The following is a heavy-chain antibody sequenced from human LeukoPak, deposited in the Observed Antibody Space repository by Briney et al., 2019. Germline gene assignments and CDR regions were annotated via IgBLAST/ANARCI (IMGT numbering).Heavy chain of an antibody. CDR3: ARDQSAQKTGDNYYGSGSHPREVDGMDV. Sequence: ASVKVSCKASGYTFTSYYMHWVRQAPGQGLEWVGIINPSGGSTSYAQKFQGRVTMTRDTSTSTVYMELSSLRSEDTAVYYCARDQSAQKTGDNYYGSGSHPREVDGMDVWGQGTTVTVSS. CDR1: GYTFTSYY. V-gene: IGHV1-46*01. J-gene: IGHJ6*02. D-gene: IGHD3-10*01. CDR2: INPSGGST.